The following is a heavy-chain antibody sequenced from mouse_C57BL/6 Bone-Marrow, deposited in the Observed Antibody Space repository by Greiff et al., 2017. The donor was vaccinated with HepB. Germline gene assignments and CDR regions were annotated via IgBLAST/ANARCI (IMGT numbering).Heavy chain of an antibody. V-gene: IGHV1-15*01. J-gene: IGHJ1*03. D-gene: IGHD2-1*01. Sequence: VKLMESGAELVRPGASVTLSCKASGYTFTDYEMHWVKQTPVHGLEWIGAIDPETGGTAYNQKFKGKAILTADKSSSTAYMELRSLTSEDSAVYYCTRIYYGNYWYFDVWGTGTTVTVSS. CDR1: GYTFTDYE. CDR2: IDPETGGT. CDR3: TRIYYGNYWYFDV.